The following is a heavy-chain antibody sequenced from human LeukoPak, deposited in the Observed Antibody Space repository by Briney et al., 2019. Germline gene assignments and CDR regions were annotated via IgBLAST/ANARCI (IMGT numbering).Heavy chain of an antibody. CDR3: ASLYDIVGTTVDY. CDR2: IDTNTGGT. D-gene: IGHD1-26*01. V-gene: IGHV1-2*06. J-gene: IGHJ4*02. CDR1: GYTFTSYG. Sequence: ASVKVSCKASGYTFTSYGISWVRQAPGQGLEWMGRIDTNTGGTKSAKNFQGRVTMTRDTSISTAYMALSGLRSDDTAVYYCASLYDIVGTTVDYWGQGTLVTVSS.